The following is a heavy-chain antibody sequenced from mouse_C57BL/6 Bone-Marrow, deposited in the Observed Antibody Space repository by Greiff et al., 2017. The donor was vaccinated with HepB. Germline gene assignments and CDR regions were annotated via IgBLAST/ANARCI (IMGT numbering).Heavy chain of an antibody. Sequence: EVNVVESGGGLVQPKGSLKLSCAASGFTFNTYAMHWVRQAPGKGLEWVARIRSKSSNYATYYADSVKDRFTISRDDSQSMLYLQMNNLKTEDTAMYYCVRGRGQLRLRSEYYAMDYWGQGTSVTVSS. D-gene: IGHD3-2*02. J-gene: IGHJ4*01. CDR2: IRSKSSNYAT. V-gene: IGHV10-3*01. CDR1: GFTFNTYA. CDR3: VRGRGQLRLRSEYYAMDY.